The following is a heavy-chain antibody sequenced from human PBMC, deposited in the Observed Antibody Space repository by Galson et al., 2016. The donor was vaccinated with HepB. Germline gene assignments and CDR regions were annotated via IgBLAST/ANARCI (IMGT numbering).Heavy chain of an antibody. V-gene: IGHV3-30-3*01. D-gene: IGHD6-19*01. CDR3: ARENHSSGRAPTFGN. CDR1: GFNFRGSI. J-gene: IGHJ4*02. CDR2: LSYGGSS. Sequence: SLRLSCAASGFNFRGSIFHWVRQAPDKGLEWVAGLSYGGSSYYVGSVKGRFTVSRDDSKNTLYLQMSSLTGDDTAVYYCARENHSSGRAPTFGNWGQGTLVTVFS.